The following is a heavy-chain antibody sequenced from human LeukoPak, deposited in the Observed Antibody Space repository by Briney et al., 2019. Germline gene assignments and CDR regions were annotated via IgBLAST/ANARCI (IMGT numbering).Heavy chain of an antibody. V-gene: IGHV3-23*01. D-gene: IGHD3-10*01. CDR3: AKAMVRGVIGWFDP. CDR1: GFTFSSYA. CDR2: ISGSGGST. Sequence: GGSLRLSCAASGFTFSSYAMSWVRQAPGKGLEWVSAISGSGGSTYYADSVKGRFTISRDNFKNTLYLQMNSLRAEDTAVYYCAKAMVRGVIGWFDPWGQGTLVTVSS. J-gene: IGHJ5*02.